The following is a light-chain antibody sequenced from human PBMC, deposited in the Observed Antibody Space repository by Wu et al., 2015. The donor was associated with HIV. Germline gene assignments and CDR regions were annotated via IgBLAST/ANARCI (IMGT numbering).Light chain of an antibody. CDR1: ESVSSN. Sequence: EIVMTQSPATLSVSPGERGTLSCRTSESVSSNLAWYQQKPGQAPRLLIYDASTRATGIPARFSGSGSGTEFTLTISSLQSEDFAVYYCQQYNSWPRTFGQGTKVEIK. CDR3: QQYNSWPRT. V-gene: IGKV3-15*01. CDR2: DAS. J-gene: IGKJ1*01.